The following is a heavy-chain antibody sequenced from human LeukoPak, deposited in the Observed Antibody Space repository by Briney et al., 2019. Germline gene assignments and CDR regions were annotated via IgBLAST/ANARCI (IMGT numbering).Heavy chain of an antibody. D-gene: IGHD3-3*01. J-gene: IGHJ4*02. CDR1: GFTFTNAW. V-gene: IGHV3-15*01. CDR2: VKRKTDGETT. Sequence: GGSLRLSCAASGFTFTNAWMSWVRQAPGKGLEWVGRVKRKTDGETTDYAAPVKGRFTISRDDSKNTLYLHMNSLKTEDTAVYYCRSESGDFWSGSNFDYWGQGTLVTVSS. CDR3: RSESGDFWSGSNFDY.